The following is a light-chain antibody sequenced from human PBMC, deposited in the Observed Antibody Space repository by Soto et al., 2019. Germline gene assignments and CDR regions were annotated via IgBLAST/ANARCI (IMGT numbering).Light chain of an antibody. CDR3: QNYNGAPSA. CDR2: EAS. Sequence: DIQMTQSPPSLSASVGDRVTITCRASQAISNFVAWYQQKAGKAPSLLIYEASTLQSGVPSRFSGRGSGTSFTLPIGTRHPEDVATYFCQNYNGAPSAFGQGTKLEIK. CDR1: QAISNF. V-gene: IGKV1-27*01. J-gene: IGKJ2*01.